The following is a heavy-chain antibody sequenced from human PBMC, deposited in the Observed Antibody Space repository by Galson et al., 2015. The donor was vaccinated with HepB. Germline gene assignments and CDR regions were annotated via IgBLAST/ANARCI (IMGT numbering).Heavy chain of an antibody. CDR1: GFTFSDSD. J-gene: IGHJ4*02. V-gene: IGHV3-11*01. D-gene: IGHD6-13*01. CDR3: ARETSIAAGGNDFDY. Sequence: SLRLSCAASGFTFSDSDMAWIRQAPGKGLEWVSSIGSRGSSIDYVASVKGRFTVSRDNAKNSLYLRMHSLRAEDTAVYYCARETSIAAGGNDFDYWGQGILVTVSS. CDR2: IGSRGSSI.